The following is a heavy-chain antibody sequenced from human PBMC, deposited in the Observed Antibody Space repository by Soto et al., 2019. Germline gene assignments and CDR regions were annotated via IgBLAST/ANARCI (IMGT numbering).Heavy chain of an antibody. CDR3: TGEVASAY. J-gene: IGHJ4*02. CDR1: GFTDSTYG. CDR2: ISRDGGTK. V-gene: IGHV3-30*03. D-gene: IGHD2-8*02. Sequence: QVQLVESGGGVVQPGRSLRLSCAVSGFTDSTYGMHWVCQVPGKGLEWVAVISRDGGTKYYADSVKGRFTISRDNSRNTLFLEMNSLRGDDMAVYYCTGEVASAYWGQGTLVTVSS.